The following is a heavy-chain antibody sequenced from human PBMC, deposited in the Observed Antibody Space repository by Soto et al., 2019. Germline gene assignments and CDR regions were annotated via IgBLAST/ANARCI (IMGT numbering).Heavy chain of an antibody. D-gene: IGHD3-10*01. CDR1: GGSISSSSYY. V-gene: IGHV4-39*01. CDR3: ARLWDAPGYYGSGSRKTFDY. Sequence: SETLSLTCTVSGGSISSSSYYWGWIRQPPGKGLEWIGSIYYSGSTYYNPSLKSRVTISVDTSKNQFSLKLSSVTAADTAVYYCARLWDAPGYYGSGSRKTFDYWGQGTLVTVSS. CDR2: IYYSGST. J-gene: IGHJ4*02.